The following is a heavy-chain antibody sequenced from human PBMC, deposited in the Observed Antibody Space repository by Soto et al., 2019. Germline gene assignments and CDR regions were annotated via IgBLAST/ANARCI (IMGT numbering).Heavy chain of an antibody. CDR2: IYYSGST. CDR1: GGSISSYY. Sequence: QVQLQESGPGLVKPSETLSLTCTVSGGSISSYYWSWIRQPPGKGLEWIGYIYYSGSTKYNHALKSRVTISVDTSKNQFSLKLSSVTAADTAVYYCARTLFTYGNWFDPWGQGTLVTVYS. J-gene: IGHJ5*02. CDR3: ARTLFTYGNWFDP. D-gene: IGHD4-17*01. V-gene: IGHV4-59*01.